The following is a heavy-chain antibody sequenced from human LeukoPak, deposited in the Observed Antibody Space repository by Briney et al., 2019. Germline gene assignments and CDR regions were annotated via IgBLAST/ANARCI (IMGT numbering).Heavy chain of an antibody. D-gene: IGHD3-10*01. CDR2: IIPIFGTA. CDR1: GGTFSSYA. J-gene: IGHJ4*02. CDR3: ARARLRWFGENDY. V-gene: IGHV1-69*13. Sequence: SVKVSCKASGGTFSSYAISWVRQAPEQGLEWMGGIIPIFGTANYAQKFQGRVTITADESTSTAYMELSSLRSEDTAVYYCARARLRWFGENDYWGQGTLVTVSS.